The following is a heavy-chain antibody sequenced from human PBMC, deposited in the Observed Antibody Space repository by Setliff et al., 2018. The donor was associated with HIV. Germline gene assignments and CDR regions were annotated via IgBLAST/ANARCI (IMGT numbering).Heavy chain of an antibody. CDR2: VYYTGKT. Sequence: SETLSLTCSVSGGSLISGGYYWSWIRQHPGKGLEWIGYVYYTGKTYYNPSLENRISMSVDTSKNQFSLKLTSVTAADTAIYYCARDLTSNSNCFEPWGQGTQVTVSS. CDR3: ARDLTSNSNCFEP. V-gene: IGHV4-31*02. J-gene: IGHJ5*02. D-gene: IGHD4-4*01. CDR1: GGSLISGGYY.